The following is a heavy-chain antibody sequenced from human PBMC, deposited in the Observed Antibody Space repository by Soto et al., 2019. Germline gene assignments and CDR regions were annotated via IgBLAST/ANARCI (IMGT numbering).Heavy chain of an antibody. J-gene: IGHJ4*02. Sequence: DGQLVESGGGLVQPGGSLRLSCVVSGFTVSSNSMSWVRQAPGKGLEWVSIIYSGGSTYYADSVKGRFTISRDNSKIMLYRQMNSLRAEDTAGYDCAREATMGRLVVMTGYWGQGTLVTVSS. D-gene: IGHD3-22*01. CDR1: GFTVSSNS. CDR2: IYSGGST. CDR3: AREATMGRLVVMTGY. V-gene: IGHV3-66*01.